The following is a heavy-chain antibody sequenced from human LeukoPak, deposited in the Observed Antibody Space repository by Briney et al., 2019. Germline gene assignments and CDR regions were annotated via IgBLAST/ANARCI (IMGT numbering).Heavy chain of an antibody. CDR3: ARITATSMVNALDL. J-gene: IGHJ5*02. CDR1: GGSISNYY. Sequence: SETLSLTCTVSGGSISNYYWSWIRQPAGRGLEYFGRIYSSGSTDYNPSLKSRVTMSVDTSKNQFSLKVRSVTAADTAVYYCARITATSMVNALDLWGQGILDTVSS. CDR2: IYSSGST. V-gene: IGHV4-4*07. D-gene: IGHD1-20*01.